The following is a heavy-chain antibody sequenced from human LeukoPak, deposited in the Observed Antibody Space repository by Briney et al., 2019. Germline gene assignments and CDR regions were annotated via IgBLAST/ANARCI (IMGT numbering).Heavy chain of an antibody. J-gene: IGHJ6*04. D-gene: IGHD3-10*02. CDR3: AELGITMIGGV. Sequence: GGSLRLSCAATGFTFSNYGMNWVRQAPGKGLEWVAFISYDGSSQYYADSVKGRFTISRDNAKNSLYLQMNSLRAEDTAVYYCAELGITMIGGVWGKGTTVTISS. V-gene: IGHV3-33*03. CDR1: GFTFSNYG. CDR2: ISYDGSSQ.